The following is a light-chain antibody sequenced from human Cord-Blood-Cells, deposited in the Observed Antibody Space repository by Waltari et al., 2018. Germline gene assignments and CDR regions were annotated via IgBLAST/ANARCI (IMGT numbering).Light chain of an antibody. V-gene: IGKV3-15*01. CDR3: QQYNNWPRT. CDR2: GAS. J-gene: IGKJ1*01. Sequence: ESVLTQSPGTLSLSPGERATLSCRASQSVRSNLAWYQQKPGQAPRLLIYGASTRATGIPARFSGSGSGTEFTLTISSLQSEDFAVYYCQQYNNWPRTFGQGTKVEIK. CDR1: QSVRSN.